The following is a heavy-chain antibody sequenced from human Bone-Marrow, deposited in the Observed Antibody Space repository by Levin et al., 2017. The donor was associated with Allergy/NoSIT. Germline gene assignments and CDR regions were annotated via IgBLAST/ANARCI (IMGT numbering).Heavy chain of an antibody. CDR3: ARDGGLIDY. D-gene: IGHD3-16*01. CDR2: IGNSGSTI. V-gene: IGHV3-11*01. J-gene: IGHJ4*02. Sequence: KPGGSLRLSCSASGFIFSDYYMSWIRQAPGKGLEWISYIGNSGSTIYYAESVRGRFAVSRDNTRNTLYLHMNSLAAEDTAVYYCARDGGLIDYWGQGTLVTVSS. CDR1: GFIFSDYY.